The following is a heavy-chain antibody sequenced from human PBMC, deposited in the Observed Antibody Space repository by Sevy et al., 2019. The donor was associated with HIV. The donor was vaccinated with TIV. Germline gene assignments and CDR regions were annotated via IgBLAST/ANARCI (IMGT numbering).Heavy chain of an antibody. CDR3: GEWSGEYHSGWYRY. CDR1: GFAFSSYA. Sequence: GGSLRLSCAASGFAFSSYAMSWVRQAPGKGLEWVSSISGDAIRTYYADSVKGRFAISRDNSKSTLYLQMNSLRGEDTAVYYCGEWSGEYHSGWYRYWGQGTLVTVSS. CDR2: ISGDAIRT. V-gene: IGHV3-23*01. J-gene: IGHJ4*02. D-gene: IGHD6-19*01.